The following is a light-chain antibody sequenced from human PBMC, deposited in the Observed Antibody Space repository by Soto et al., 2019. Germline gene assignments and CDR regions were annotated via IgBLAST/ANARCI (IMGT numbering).Light chain of an antibody. V-gene: IGKV1-33*01. Sequence: DIQMTQSPSSLSASVGDRVTVTCQASQDISSYLNWFQQKPGKAPKLLIFDASNLQTGVPSRFSGSGSGTDFTFTISGLQPGDIATYYCQQYDNLLAPTFGGGTKVDIK. J-gene: IGKJ4*01. CDR3: QQYDNLLAPT. CDR1: QDISSY. CDR2: DAS.